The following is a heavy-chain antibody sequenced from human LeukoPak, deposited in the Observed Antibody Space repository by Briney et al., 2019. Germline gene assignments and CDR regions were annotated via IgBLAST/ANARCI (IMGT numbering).Heavy chain of an antibody. Sequence: SQTLSLTCAVSGGSISSGDYSWSWIRQPPGKGLEWIGYIFHSGTTYYNPSLKSRVTISVDRSKKQFSLNLSSVTAADTAVYYCARGVISGSGCFDYWGQGTLVTVSS. CDR2: IFHSGTT. V-gene: IGHV4-30-2*01. CDR1: GGSISSGDYS. J-gene: IGHJ4*02. D-gene: IGHD3-10*01. CDR3: ARGVISGSGCFDY.